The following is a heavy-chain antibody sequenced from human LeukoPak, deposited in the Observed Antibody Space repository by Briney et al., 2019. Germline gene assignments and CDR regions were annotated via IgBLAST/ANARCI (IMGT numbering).Heavy chain of an antibody. CDR1: GFTFSSYG. CDR3: ARADSSIAARLSRSSIFNYYYYMDV. J-gene: IGHJ6*03. CDR2: IQYDGSNE. D-gene: IGHD6-6*01. Sequence: PGGSLRLSCAASGFTFSSYGMHWVRQAPGKGLEWVAYIQYDGSNEQYADSVKGRFSISRDSSKNILYLHMNSLRAEDTALYYCARADSSIAARLSRSSIFNYYYYMDVWRKGTTVTVSS. V-gene: IGHV3-30*02.